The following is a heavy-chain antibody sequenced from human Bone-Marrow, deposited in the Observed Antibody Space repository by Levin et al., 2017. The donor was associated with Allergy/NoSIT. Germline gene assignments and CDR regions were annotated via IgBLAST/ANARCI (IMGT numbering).Heavy chain of an antibody. CDR2: INSDGSTT. Sequence: GGSLRLSCAASGFTFSSYWMHWVRQAPGKGLVWVSRINSDGSTTNYADSVKGRFTVSRDNARNTLFLQMNSLRAEDTAVYYCASFSPTGGGWGQGTLVTVSS. V-gene: IGHV3-74*01. J-gene: IGHJ4*02. CDR3: ASFSPTGGG. D-gene: IGHD1-14*01. CDR1: GFTFSSYW.